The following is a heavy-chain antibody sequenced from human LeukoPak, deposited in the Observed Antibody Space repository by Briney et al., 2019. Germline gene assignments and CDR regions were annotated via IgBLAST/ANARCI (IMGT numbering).Heavy chain of an antibody. CDR1: GGSINRSGFY. J-gene: IGHJ4*02. Sequence: NPSETLSLTCTVSGGSINRSGFYWGWIRQPPGKGLEWIGNIYYSGNTYYNPSLRSRVTISVYTSKNQFSLKLNSVTAADTAVYYCARDLGDSAYWGQGTLVTVSS. V-gene: IGHV4-39*07. CDR3: ARDLGDSAY. D-gene: IGHD3-10*01. CDR2: IYYSGNT.